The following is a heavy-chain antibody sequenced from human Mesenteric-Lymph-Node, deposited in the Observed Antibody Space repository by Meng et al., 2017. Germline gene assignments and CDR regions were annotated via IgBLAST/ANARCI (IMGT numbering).Heavy chain of an antibody. CDR2: IYYSGST. D-gene: IGHD7-27*01. V-gene: IGHV4-39*01. J-gene: IGHJ2*01. CDR1: GGSISSSSYY. Sequence: QVQLREAGPGLVRPSETLSLTCTGSGGSISSSSYYWGWIRQPPGKGLEWIGSIYYSGSTYYNPSLKSRVTISVDTSKNQFSLKLSSVTAADTAVYYCASPLGILGIVDLWGRGTLVTVSS. CDR3: ASPLGILGIVDL.